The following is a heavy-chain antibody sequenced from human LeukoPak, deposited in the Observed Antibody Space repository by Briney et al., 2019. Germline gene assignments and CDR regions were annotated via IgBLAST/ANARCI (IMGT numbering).Heavy chain of an antibody. CDR3: ARDVTGYDYVWGSYRRQYFDY. Sequence: SETLSLTCAVSGGSISSGTYYWSWIRQPAGKGLEWIGRIYTSGSTNYNPSLKSRVTISVDTSKNQFSLKLSSVTAADTAVYYCARDVTGYDYVWGSYRRQYFDYWGQGTLVTVSS. V-gene: IGHV4-61*02. D-gene: IGHD3-16*02. CDR2: IYTSGST. J-gene: IGHJ4*02. CDR1: GGSISSGTYY.